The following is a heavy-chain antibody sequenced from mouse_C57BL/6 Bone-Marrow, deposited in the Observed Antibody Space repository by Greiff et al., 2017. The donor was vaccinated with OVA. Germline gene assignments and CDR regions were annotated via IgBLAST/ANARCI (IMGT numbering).Heavy chain of an antibody. Sequence: EVKVVESGGDLVKPGGSLKLSCAASGFTFSSYGMSWVRQTPDKRLEWVATISSGGSYTYYPDSVKGRFTISRDNAKNTLYLQMSSLKSEDTAMYYCARPPITTVVALWAGDYWGQGTSVTVSS. CDR2: ISSGGSYT. CDR1: GFTFSSYG. D-gene: IGHD1-1*01. V-gene: IGHV5-6*01. CDR3: ARPPITTVVALWAGDY. J-gene: IGHJ4*01.